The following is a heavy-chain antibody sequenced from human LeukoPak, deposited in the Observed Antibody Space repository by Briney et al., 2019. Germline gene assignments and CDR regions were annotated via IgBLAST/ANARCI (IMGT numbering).Heavy chain of an antibody. Sequence: PGGSLRLSCAASGFTFSSYWMSWVRQAPGKGLEWVANIKQDGSEKYYVDSVKGRFAISRDNAKNSLYLQMNSLRAEDTAVYYCAREGHYYYMDVWGKGTTVTVSS. CDR1: GFTFSSYW. V-gene: IGHV3-7*01. J-gene: IGHJ6*03. CDR3: AREGHYYYMDV. CDR2: IKQDGSEK.